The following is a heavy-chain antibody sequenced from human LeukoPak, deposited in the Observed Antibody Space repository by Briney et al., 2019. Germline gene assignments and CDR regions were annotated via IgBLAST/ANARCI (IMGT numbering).Heavy chain of an antibody. J-gene: IGHJ4*02. CDR2: ISSSGSTI. Sequence: GGSLRLSCAASGFTFSDYYMSWIRQAPGKGLEWVSYISSSGSTIYYADSVKGRFTISRDDAKNSLYLQMNSLRAEDTAVYYCARDSTYSSSSVGYWGQGTLVTVSS. D-gene: IGHD6-6*01. V-gene: IGHV3-11*01. CDR1: GFTFSDYY. CDR3: ARDSTYSSSSVGY.